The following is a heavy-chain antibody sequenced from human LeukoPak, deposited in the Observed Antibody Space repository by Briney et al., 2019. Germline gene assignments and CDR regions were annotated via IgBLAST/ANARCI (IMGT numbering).Heavy chain of an antibody. D-gene: IGHD2-15*01. CDR2: IYSGSST. Sequence: TGGSLRLSCAASGFTVSSNYMSWVRQAPGKGLEWVSVIYSGSSTYYADSVKGRFTISRDNSKNTLYLQMNSLRAEDTAVYYCARVRGYCSGGSCSLGYYYYGMDVWGQGTTVTVSS. CDR3: ARVRGYCSGGSCSLGYYYYGMDV. V-gene: IGHV3-66*01. CDR1: GFTVSSNY. J-gene: IGHJ6*02.